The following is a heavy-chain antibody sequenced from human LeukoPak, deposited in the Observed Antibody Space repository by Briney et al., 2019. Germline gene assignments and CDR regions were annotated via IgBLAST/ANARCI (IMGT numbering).Heavy chain of an antibody. CDR2: IRSNNYGGTT. D-gene: IGHD1-26*01. CDR1: GFTFGDFS. V-gene: IGHV3-49*03. CDR3: TTEYEPVGGTWFDP. J-gene: IGHJ5*02. Sequence: GGSLRLSCTTSGFTFGDFSMSWFRLAPGKGLEWLTFIRSNNYGGTTEYAASVRGRFIMSRDDSKRVAFLQMNSLKTEDTAVYYCTTEYEPVGGTWFDPWGQGTLVTVSS.